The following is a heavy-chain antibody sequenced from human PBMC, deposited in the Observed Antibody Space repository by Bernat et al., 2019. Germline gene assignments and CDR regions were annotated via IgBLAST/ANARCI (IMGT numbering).Heavy chain of an antibody. CDR1: GYTFTSYA. CDR3: ASRYCSSTSCHYYYYMDV. V-gene: IGHV1-3*01. J-gene: IGHJ6*03. D-gene: IGHD2-2*01. CDR2: INAGNGNT. Sequence: QVQLVQSGAEVKKPGASVKVSCKASGYTFTSYAMHWVRQAPGQRLEWMGWINAGNGNTKYSQKFQGRVTITRVTSASTAYMELSSLRSEDTAVYYCASRYCSSTSCHYYYYMDVWGKGTTVTVSS.